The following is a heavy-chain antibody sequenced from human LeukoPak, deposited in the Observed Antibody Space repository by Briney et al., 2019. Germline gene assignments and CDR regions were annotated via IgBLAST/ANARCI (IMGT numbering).Heavy chain of an antibody. Sequence: SETLSLTCTVSGGSISSGGYYWSWIRQHPGKGLEWIGHIYYSGSAYYNPSLKSRLSISVDTSKNQFSLKLTSVTAADTAVYYCARERLTLRAFDIWGQGTMVTVSS. CDR3: ARERLTLRAFDI. CDR1: GGSISSGGYY. J-gene: IGHJ3*02. D-gene: IGHD1-1*01. V-gene: IGHV4-31*03. CDR2: IYYSGSA.